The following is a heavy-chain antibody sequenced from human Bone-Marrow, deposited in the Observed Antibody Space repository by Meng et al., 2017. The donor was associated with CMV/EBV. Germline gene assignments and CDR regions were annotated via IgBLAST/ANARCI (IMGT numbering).Heavy chain of an antibody. CDR3: AKSLFGGVVGPLFDY. Sequence: GGSLRLSCAASGFTFSSYAMHWVRQAPGKGLEWVAVISYDGSNKYYADSVKGRFTISRDNSKNTLYLQINSLRAEDTALYYCAKSLFGGVVGPLFDYWGQGTLVTVSS. D-gene: IGHD2-2*01. CDR1: GFTFSSYA. J-gene: IGHJ4*02. V-gene: IGHV3-30-3*02. CDR2: ISYDGSNK.